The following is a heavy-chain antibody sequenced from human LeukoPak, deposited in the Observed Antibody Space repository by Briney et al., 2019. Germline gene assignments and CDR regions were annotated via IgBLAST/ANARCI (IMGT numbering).Heavy chain of an antibody. CDR1: RFTFSSYG. V-gene: IGHV3-30*03. CDR2: ISYDGSNK. D-gene: IGHD4-23*01. J-gene: IGHJ4*02. CDR3: ATNSEDY. Sequence: GRSLRLSCAASRFTFSSYGMHWVRQAPGKGLEWVAIISYDGSNKYYADSVRGRFTISRDNAKNSLYLQMNSLRAEDTAVYYCATNSEDYWGQGTLVTVSS.